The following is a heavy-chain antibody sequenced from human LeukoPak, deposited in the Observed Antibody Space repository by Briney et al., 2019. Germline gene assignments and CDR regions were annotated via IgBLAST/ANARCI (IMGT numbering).Heavy chain of an antibody. CDR3: ARVLSGFLYAFDI. J-gene: IGHJ3*02. CDR2: ISYDGSNK. Sequence: GGSLRLSCAASGFTFSSYWMHWVRQAPGKGLEWVALISYDGSNKYYADSVKGRFTISRDNSKNTLYLQMNSLRAEDTAVYYCARVLSGFLYAFDIWGQGTMVTVSS. D-gene: IGHD3-3*01. CDR1: GFTFSSYW. V-gene: IGHV3-30*03.